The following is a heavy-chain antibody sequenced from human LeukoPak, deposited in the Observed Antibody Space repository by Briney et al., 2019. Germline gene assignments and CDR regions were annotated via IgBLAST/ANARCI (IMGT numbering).Heavy chain of an antibody. J-gene: IGHJ5*02. CDR3: ARGTGYANWFDP. D-gene: IGHD5-18*01. Sequence: SETLSLTCAVYGGSFSGYYWSWIRQPPGKGLEWIGEINHSGSTNYNPSLKSRVTISVDTSKNQFSQKLSSVTAADTAVYYCARGTGYANWFDPWGQGTLVTVSS. V-gene: IGHV4-34*01. CDR1: GGSFSGYY. CDR2: INHSGST.